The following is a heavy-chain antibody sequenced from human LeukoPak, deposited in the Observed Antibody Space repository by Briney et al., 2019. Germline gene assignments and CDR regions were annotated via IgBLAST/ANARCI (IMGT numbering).Heavy chain of an antibody. CDR1: GFTFSSYV. D-gene: IGHD6-13*01. CDR2: TNNNGRST. Sequence: GGSLRLSCSASGFTFSSYVMYWVRQAPGKGLEYVSTTNNNGRSTYHADSVKGRFTISRDNSKNTLYLQMNSLRVEDTAVYYCVKSGSDSWFAYFDSWGQGTLATVSS. V-gene: IGHV3-64D*06. CDR3: VKSGSDSWFAYFDS. J-gene: IGHJ4*02.